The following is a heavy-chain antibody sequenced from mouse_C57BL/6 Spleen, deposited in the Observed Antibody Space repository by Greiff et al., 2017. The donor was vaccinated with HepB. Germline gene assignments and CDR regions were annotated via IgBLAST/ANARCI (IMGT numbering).Heavy chain of an antibody. V-gene: IGHV1-26*01. CDR2: INPNNGGT. D-gene: IGHD2-4*01. CDR1: GYTFTDYY. CDR3: ARLRLRRDYFDD. Sequence: EVQLQQSGPELVKPGASVKISCKASGYTFTDYYMNWVKQSHGKSLEWIGDINPNNGGTSYNQKFKGKATLTVDKSSSTAYMELRSLTSEDSAVYYCARLRLRRDYFDDWGQGTTLTVSS. J-gene: IGHJ2*01.